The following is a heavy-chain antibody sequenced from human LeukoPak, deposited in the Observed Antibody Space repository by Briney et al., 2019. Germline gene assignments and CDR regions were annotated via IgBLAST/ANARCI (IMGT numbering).Heavy chain of an antibody. D-gene: IGHD6-6*01. Sequence: SETLSLTCTVSGGSISSYYWSWIRQPAGKGLEWIGRIYTSGSTNYNPSLKSRVTMSVDTSKNQFSLKLSSVTAADTAVYYCARGPYSSSSGDAFDIWGQGTMVTVSS. CDR3: ARGPYSSSSGDAFDI. CDR2: IYTSGST. V-gene: IGHV4-4*07. CDR1: GGSISSYY. J-gene: IGHJ3*02.